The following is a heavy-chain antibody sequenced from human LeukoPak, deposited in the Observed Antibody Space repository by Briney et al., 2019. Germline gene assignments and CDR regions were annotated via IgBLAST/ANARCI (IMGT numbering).Heavy chain of an antibody. J-gene: IGHJ3*02. V-gene: IGHV3-23*01. CDR2: IRGGGAGA. CDR1: EFTFSSFA. Sequence: PGGSLRLSCAASEFTFSSFAMSWVRQAPGKGLEWVSYIRGGGAGALYADSVKGRFTISRDNSKSTTYLQMNSLRVEDTAVYYCAKCAESYGNDAFDMWGPGTMVTVSS. D-gene: IGHD3-16*01. CDR3: AKCAESYGNDAFDM.